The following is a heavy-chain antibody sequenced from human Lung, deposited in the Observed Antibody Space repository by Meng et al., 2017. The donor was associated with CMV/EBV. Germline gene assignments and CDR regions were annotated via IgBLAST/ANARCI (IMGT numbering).Heavy chain of an antibody. CDR1: GYTFSGFY. J-gene: IGHJ4*01. CDR2: VNPVSDDT. CDR3: AKSSDNGWSS. D-gene: IGHD6-19*01. V-gene: IGHV1-2*06. Sequence: VQLVQSGAEVKRPGASVKISCQASGYTFSGFYMNWARQAPGHGLEWLGRVNPVSDDTHYAQKFVGRLTVIRGATINTAFMELTSLRPDDTAVYYCAKSSDNGWSSWGPGTLVTVSS.